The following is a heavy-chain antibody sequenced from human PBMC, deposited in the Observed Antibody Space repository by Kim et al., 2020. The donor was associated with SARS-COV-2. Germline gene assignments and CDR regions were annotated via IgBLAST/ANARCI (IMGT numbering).Heavy chain of an antibody. J-gene: IGHJ4*02. D-gene: IGHD1-1*01. CDR3: AIGDAYNWGFDY. CDR2: IYPSDSDA. V-gene: IGHV5-51*01. Sequence: GESLKISCKASGYSFSTYWIGWVRQRPGKGLEWMGIIYPSDSDARYTTSFQGQVTISADKSINTAFLQWSSLQASDTAIYYCAIGDAYNWGFDYWGQGTLITVSS. CDR1: GYSFSTYW.